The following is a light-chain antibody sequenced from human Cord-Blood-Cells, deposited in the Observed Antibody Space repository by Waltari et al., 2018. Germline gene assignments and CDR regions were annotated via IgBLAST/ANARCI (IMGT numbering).Light chain of an antibody. J-gene: IGLJ3*02. CDR3: AAWDDSLNGLWV. V-gene: IGLV1-44*01. CDR2: SNN. CDR1: SSNIGSNT. Sequence: QSVLTQPPSASGTPGQRVTISCSGSSSNIGSNTVNWYQKLPGTAPKLLLYSNNQRPSGVPNRFSGSKSGPSASLAISGLQSEDEADYYCAAWDDSLNGLWVFGGGTKLTVL.